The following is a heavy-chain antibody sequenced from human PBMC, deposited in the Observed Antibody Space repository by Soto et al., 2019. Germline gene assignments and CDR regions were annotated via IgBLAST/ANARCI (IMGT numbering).Heavy chain of an antibody. J-gene: IGHJ4*02. Sequence: GGSLRLSCAASGFTFSSYGMHWVRQAPGKGLEWVAVISYDGSNKYYADSVKGRFTISRDNSKNTLYLQMNSLRAEDTAVYYCAKETYYYDSSGYYGLDYWGQGTLVTVSS. D-gene: IGHD3-22*01. CDR3: AKETYYYDSSGYYGLDY. CDR1: GFTFSSYG. CDR2: ISYDGSNK. V-gene: IGHV3-30*18.